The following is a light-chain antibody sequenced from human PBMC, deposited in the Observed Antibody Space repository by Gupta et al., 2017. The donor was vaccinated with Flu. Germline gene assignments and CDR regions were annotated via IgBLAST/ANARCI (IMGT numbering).Light chain of an antibody. CDR1: TRDIGIYNY. V-gene: IGLV2-14*01. J-gene: IGLJ2*01. CDR3: SSYTTISTWV. Sequence: QSALTQPASVSGSPGQSITISCTGTTRDIGIYNYVSWYQQYPGKAPKLIIYEVSNRPSGISDRFSASKSGTTAPLTISGLQVEDEADYYCSSYTTISTWVFGGGTKLTVL. CDR2: EVS.